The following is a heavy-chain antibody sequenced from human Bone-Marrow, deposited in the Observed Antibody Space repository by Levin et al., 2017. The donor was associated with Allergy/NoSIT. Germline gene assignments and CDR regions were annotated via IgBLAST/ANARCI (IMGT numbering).Heavy chain of an antibody. J-gene: IGHJ4*02. CDR1: GFTVSNHY. CDR3: ARNVPVTDLGY. D-gene: IGHD1-14*01. CDR2: IYSGGST. V-gene: IGHV3-53*01. Sequence: GESLKISCAASGFTVSNHYMTWVRQAPGKGLEWVSLIYSGGSTYYADSVKGRFTISRDSSKNTLYLQMNSLRAEDTAVYYCARNVPVTDLGYWGRGTLVTVSS.